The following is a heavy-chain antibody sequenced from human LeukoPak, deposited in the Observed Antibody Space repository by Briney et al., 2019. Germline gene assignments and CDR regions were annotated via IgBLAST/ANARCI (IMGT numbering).Heavy chain of an antibody. Sequence: GGSLRLSCAASGFTFSSFAMSWVRQAPGKGLEWVANIKQDGSEIYYVDSVKGRFTISRDNAKNSLYLQMKSLRAEDTAVYYCARGETMFDYWGQGTLVTVSS. J-gene: IGHJ4*02. D-gene: IGHD3-10*01. V-gene: IGHV3-7*01. CDR1: GFTFSSFA. CDR3: ARGETMFDY. CDR2: IKQDGSEI.